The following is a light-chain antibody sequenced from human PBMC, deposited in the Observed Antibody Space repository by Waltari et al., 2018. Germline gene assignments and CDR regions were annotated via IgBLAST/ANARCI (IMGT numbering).Light chain of an antibody. CDR2: DAS. V-gene: IGKV1-33*01. CDR1: QDISNS. J-gene: IGKJ2*01. CDR3: QQYDNLPYT. Sequence: DIQMTQSPPSLTAFVGDRVTITCQASQDISNSLSWYQRKPGKAPEVLIYDASNLERGVTSRFSGGGSGKHFTFTISSLQPEDIGTYYCQQYDNLPYTFGRGTKVEV.